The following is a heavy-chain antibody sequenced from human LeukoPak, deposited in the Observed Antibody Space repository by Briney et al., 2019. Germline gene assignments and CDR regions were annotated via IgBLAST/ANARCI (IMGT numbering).Heavy chain of an antibody. CDR2: INHSGST. J-gene: IGHJ1*01. Sequence: PSETLSLTCAVYGGSFSGYYWSWIRQPPGKGLEWIGEINHSGSTNYNPSPKSRVTISLDTSKNQFSLKLSSVTAADTAVYYCARGGLGYCSGGSCSHEYFQHWGQGTLVTVSS. V-gene: IGHV4-34*01. D-gene: IGHD2-15*01. CDR1: GGSFSGYY. CDR3: ARGGLGYCSGGSCSHEYFQH.